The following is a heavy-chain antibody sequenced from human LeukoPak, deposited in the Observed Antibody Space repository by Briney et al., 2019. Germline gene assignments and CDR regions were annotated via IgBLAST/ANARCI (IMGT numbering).Heavy chain of an antibody. D-gene: IGHD2-15*01. V-gene: IGHV4-39*01. CDR3: ARPFSADSHADDY. CDR1: GGSISSNSYF. Sequence: SETLSLTCIVSGGSISSNSYFWGWLRQPPGKGLEWIGSIYYGGSTYYNQSLKSRVTISVDTSRNQFSLGLSSVTAADTAVYYCARPFSADSHADDYWGQGTLVTVSS. J-gene: IGHJ4*02. CDR2: IYYGGST.